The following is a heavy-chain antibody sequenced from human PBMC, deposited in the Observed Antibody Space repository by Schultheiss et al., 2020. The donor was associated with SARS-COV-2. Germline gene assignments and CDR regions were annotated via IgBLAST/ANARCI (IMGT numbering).Heavy chain of an antibody. CDR2: ISYDGSNK. Sequence: GGSLRLSCAASGFTFSSYAMHWVRQAPGKGLEWVAVISYDGSNKYYADSVKGRFTISRDNSKNTLYLQMNSLRAEDTAVYYCARDTLRSSYYYYGMDVWGQGTTVTVSS. CDR3: ARDTLRSSYYYYGMDV. V-gene: IGHV3-30-3*01. D-gene: IGHD3-16*01. J-gene: IGHJ6*02. CDR1: GFTFSSYA.